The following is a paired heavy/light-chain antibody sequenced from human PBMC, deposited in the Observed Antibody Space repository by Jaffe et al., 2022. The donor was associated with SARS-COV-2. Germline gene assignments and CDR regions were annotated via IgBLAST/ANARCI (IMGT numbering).Heavy chain of an antibody. V-gene: IGHV4-59*03. J-gene: IGHJ3*02. D-gene: IGHD3-9*01. Sequence: QVQLQESGPGLVKPSETLSLTCTVSGGSITAYYWSWIRQPPGKGLEWIGYVYHSGTTNYNPSLKSRVTISVDTSKNQFSLKMNSVTAADTAVYYCALSNEYDISTGDAFDIWGQGTSVTVSS. CDR3: ALSNEYDISTGDAFDI. CDR2: VYHSGTT. CDR1: GGSITAYY.
Light chain of an antibody. CDR1: QSITTY. J-gene: IGKJ4*01. CDR3: QQSFSIPLT. V-gene: IGKV1-39*01. Sequence: DIQMTQSPSSLSASVGDRVTITCRASQSITTYVNWYQQKPGKAPNLLIYAALSLQSGVPSRFSGSGSGTDFTLTISNLQPEDFATYYCQQSFSIPLTFGGGTKVEIK. CDR2: AAL.